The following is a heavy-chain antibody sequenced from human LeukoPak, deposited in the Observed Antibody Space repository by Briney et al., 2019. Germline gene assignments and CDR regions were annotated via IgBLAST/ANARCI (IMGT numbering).Heavy chain of an antibody. V-gene: IGHV3-7*01. D-gene: IGHD3-3*01. CDR1: GFTFSSYW. J-gene: IGHJ4*02. CDR3: AREVWDYYDFWSGYCDY. CDR2: IKEDGTDK. Sequence: GGSLRLSCAASGFTFSSYWMSWVRQAPGKGLEWVANIKEDGTDKYYVDSVKGRFTISRDNAKNSLYLQMNSLRAEDTAVYYCAREVWDYYDFWSGYCDYWGQGTLVTVSS.